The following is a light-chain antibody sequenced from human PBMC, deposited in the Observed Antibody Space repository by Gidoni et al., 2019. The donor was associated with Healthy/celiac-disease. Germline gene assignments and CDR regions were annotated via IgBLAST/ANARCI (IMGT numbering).Light chain of an antibody. CDR1: SSNIGSNT. V-gene: IGLV1-44*01. CDR3: AAWDDSLNGWV. Sequence: QSVLTQPPSASGNPGQRVTISCSGSSSNIGSNTVHWYQQLPGTAPKLLIYSNNQRPSGVPDRFSGSKSGTSASLASSGLQSEDEADYYCAAWDDSLNGWVFGGGTKLTVL. J-gene: IGLJ3*02. CDR2: SNN.